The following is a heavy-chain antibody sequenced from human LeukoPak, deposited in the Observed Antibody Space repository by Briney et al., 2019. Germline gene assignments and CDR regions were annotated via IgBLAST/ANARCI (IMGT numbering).Heavy chain of an antibody. Sequence: ASVKVSCKASGYTFTSYDINWVRQATGQGLEWMGWMNPKSGNTGYAQKFQGRVTMTRNTSIITAYMELSSLRSEITAVYYCATGVVPAAMGTIYYYYYYMDDWGKGTTVTVSS. CDR2: MNPKSGNT. CDR3: ATGVVPAAMGTIYYYYYYMDD. J-gene: IGHJ6*03. CDR1: GYTFTSYD. D-gene: IGHD2-2*01. V-gene: IGHV1-8*01.